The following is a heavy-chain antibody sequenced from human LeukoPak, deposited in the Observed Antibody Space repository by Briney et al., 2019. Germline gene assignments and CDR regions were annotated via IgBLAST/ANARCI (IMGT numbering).Heavy chain of an antibody. CDR3: AGSTYYYDSSGYLSLGYFDY. CDR1: GFTFSSYW. V-gene: IGHV3-74*01. Sequence: GGSLRLSCAASGFTFSSYWMHWVRQAPGKGLVWVSRINSDGSSTSYADSVKGRFTISRDNAKNTLYLQMNSLRAEDTAVYYCAGSTYYYDSSGYLSLGYFDYWGQGTLVTVSS. J-gene: IGHJ4*02. CDR2: INSDGSST. D-gene: IGHD3-22*01.